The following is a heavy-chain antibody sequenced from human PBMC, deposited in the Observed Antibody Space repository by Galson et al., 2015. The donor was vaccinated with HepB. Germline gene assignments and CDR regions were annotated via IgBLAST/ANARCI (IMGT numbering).Heavy chain of an antibody. CDR2: VKSVTDGGTV. Sequence: SLRLSCAASGFSFVNAWMNWVRQPLGKGLEWVGRVKSVTDGGTVDYAAPVRGRFTISREDSIDTLYLQISSLRTEDTAIYYCTTGLELRHFHWLANDCWGQGTLVTVSS. J-gene: IGHJ4*02. CDR1: GFSFVNAW. CDR3: TTGLELRHFHWLANDC. V-gene: IGHV3-15*07. D-gene: IGHD3-9*01.